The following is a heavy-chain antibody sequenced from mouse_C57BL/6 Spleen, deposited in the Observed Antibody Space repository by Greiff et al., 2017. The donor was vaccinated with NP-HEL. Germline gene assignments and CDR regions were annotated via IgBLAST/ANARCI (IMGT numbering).Heavy chain of an antibody. CDR3: ARWGNRYFDY. J-gene: IGHJ2*01. V-gene: IGHV7-3*01. Sequence: EVKLMESGGGLVQPGGSLSLSCAASGFTFTDYYMSWVRQPPGKALEWLGFIRNKANGYTTEYSASVKGRFTISRDNSQSILYLQMNALRAEDSATYYCARWGNRYFDYWGQGTTLTVSS. CDR1: GFTFTDYY. CDR2: IRNKANGYTT. D-gene: IGHD2-1*01.